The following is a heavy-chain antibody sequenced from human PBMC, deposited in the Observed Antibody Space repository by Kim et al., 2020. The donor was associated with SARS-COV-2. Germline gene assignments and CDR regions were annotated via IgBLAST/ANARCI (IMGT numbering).Heavy chain of an antibody. CDR3: AKDREGYCSGGSCYGFDY. Sequence: KGRVTISRDNSKNTLYLQMNSLRAEDTAVYYCAKDREGYCSGGSCYGFDYWGQGTLVTVSS. J-gene: IGHJ4*02. D-gene: IGHD2-15*01. V-gene: IGHV3-30*02.